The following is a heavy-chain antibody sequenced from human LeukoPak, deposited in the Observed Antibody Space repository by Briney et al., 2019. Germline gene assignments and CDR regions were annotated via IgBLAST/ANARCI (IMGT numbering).Heavy chain of an antibody. CDR2: IKEDGSQK. CDR1: GFSFQYYW. Sequence: GGSLRLSCAASGFSFQYYWMAWVRQAPGMGLEWVAHIKEDGSQKFYVDSVRGRFTISKDDARNALYLQMNSLRDEDTAIYYCVRGGWELDYWGQGTLVIVSS. D-gene: IGHD4-23*01. V-gene: IGHV3-7*01. J-gene: IGHJ4*02. CDR3: VRGGWELDY.